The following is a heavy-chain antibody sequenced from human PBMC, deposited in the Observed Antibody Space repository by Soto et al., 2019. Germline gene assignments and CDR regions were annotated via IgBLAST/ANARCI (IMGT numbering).Heavy chain of an antibody. J-gene: IGHJ6*02. Sequence: GVRCVRKATGKGLEWVAVISYDGSNKYYADSVKGRFTISRDNSKNTLYLQMNSLRAEDTAVYYCAKNALDSSGGSKGYYSTVTDFLRHRTT. CDR3: AKNALDSSGGSKGYYSTVTDF. V-gene: IGHV3-30*18. CDR2: ISYDGSNK. CDR1: G. D-gene: IGHD6-19*01.